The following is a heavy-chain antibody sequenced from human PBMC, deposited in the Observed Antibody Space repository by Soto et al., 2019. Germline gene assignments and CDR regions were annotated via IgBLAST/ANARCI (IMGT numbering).Heavy chain of an antibody. CDR2: ISGSGGST. V-gene: IGHV3-23*01. CDR3: AKLRYYDSSGYYRYYFDY. J-gene: IGHJ4*02. Sequence: EVHLLESGGGLVQPGGSLRLSCAASGFTFSSYAMSWVRQAPGKGLEWVSAISGSGGSTYYADSVKGRFTISRDNSKNTLYLQMNSLRAEDTAVYYCAKLRYYDSSGYYRYYFDYWGQGTLVTVSS. CDR1: GFTFSSYA. D-gene: IGHD3-22*01.